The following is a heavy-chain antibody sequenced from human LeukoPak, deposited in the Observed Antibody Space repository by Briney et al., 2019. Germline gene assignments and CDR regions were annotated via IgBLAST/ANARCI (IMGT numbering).Heavy chain of an antibody. Sequence: GGSLRLSCAASGFAFSSYAMSWVRQAPGKGLEWVSAISTSGSTYYADSVKGRFTISRHNSKNTLYLQMNSLRAEDTALYYCATHDYSSAWYFGYWGQGTLVTVSS. V-gene: IGHV3-23*01. CDR1: GFAFSSYA. CDR3: ATHDYSSAWYFGY. CDR2: ISTSGST. J-gene: IGHJ4*02. D-gene: IGHD6-19*01.